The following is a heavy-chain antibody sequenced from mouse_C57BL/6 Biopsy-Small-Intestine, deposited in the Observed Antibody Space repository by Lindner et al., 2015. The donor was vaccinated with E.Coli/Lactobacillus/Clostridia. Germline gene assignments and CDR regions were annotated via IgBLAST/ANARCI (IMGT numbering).Heavy chain of an antibody. CDR3: ARDRSGYSSSFNY. Sequence: SVKVSCKASGYTFTDYYIHWVRQAPGQGLEWMGWINPNSGATNHAQKFQGRVTMTRDTSISTAYMELSGLRSDDTALYYCARDRSGYSSSFNYWGQGTLVTVSS. J-gene: IGHJ4*01. CDR2: INPNSGAT. V-gene: IGHV1-84*02. D-gene: IGHD6-1*01. CDR1: GYTFTDYY.